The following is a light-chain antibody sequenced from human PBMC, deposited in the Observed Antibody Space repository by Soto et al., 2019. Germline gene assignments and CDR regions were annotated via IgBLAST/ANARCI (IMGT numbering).Light chain of an antibody. J-gene: IGKJ1*01. CDR2: DAS. V-gene: IGKV1-5*01. CDR1: QSISSW. CDR3: QQYNSYS. Sequence: DIQMTQSPSTLSASVGDRVTITCRASQSISSWLAWYQQKPGKAPKLLIYDASSLESGVPSRFSGSGSGTEFTLTISSLQPDDFATYYCQQYNSYSFGQGTTVEIK.